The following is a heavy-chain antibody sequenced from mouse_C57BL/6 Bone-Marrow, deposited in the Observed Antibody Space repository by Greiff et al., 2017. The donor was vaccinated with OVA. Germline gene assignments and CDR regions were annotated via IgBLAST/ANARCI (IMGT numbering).Heavy chain of an antibody. D-gene: IGHD2-2*01. J-gene: IGHJ1*03. V-gene: IGHV1-19*01. Sequence: EVQLVESGPVLVKPGASVKMSCKASGYTFTDYYMNWVKQSHGKSLEWIGVINPYNGGTSYNQKFKGKATLTVDKSSSTAYMELNSLTSEDSAVYYCARSEGYDWYFDVWGTGTTVTVSS. CDR1: GYTFTDYY. CDR2: INPYNGGT. CDR3: ARSEGYDWYFDV.